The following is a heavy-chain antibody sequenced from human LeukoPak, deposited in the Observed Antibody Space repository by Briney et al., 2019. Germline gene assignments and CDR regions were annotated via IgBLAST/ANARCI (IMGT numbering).Heavy chain of an antibody. Sequence: SETLSLTCTVSGGSISSGGYYWSWIRQHPRKGLEWSGYIYYSGSTYYNPSLKSRVTISVDTSKNQFSLKLSSVTAADTAVYYCQRAPYEILTGYYNPSGMDVWGQGTTVTVSS. CDR1: GGSISSGGYY. CDR3: QRAPYEILTGYYNPSGMDV. D-gene: IGHD3-9*01. J-gene: IGHJ6*02. V-gene: IGHV4-31*03. CDR2: IYYSGST.